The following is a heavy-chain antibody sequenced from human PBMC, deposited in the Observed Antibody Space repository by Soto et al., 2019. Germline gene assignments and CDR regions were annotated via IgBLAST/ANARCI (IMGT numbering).Heavy chain of an antibody. D-gene: IGHD5-18*01. CDR3: ARYSFGFAC. Sequence: SETLSLTCSVPGGSISSGGFSWSWIRQPPGKGLGWIGYIYYGGSTYYNPSLKSRVTMPVDRSKNQFSLELGSVTAADTAVYYCARYSFGFACWGRGTLVTVYS. CDR1: GGSISSGGFS. V-gene: IGHV4-30-2*01. J-gene: IGHJ4*02. CDR2: IYYGGST.